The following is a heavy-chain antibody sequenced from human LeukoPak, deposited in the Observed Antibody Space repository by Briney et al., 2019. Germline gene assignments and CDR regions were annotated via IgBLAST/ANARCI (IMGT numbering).Heavy chain of an antibody. D-gene: IGHD2-2*01. CDR1: GYTFTGYY. Sequence: ASVKVSCKASGYTFTGYYMHWVRQAPGQGLEWMGWINPNSGGTNYAQKFQGRVTMTRDTSISTAYMELSRLRSNDTAVYYCARGLHIVVVPADVPRFDYWGQGTLVTVSS. CDR3: ARGLHIVVVPADVPRFDY. CDR2: INPNSGGT. V-gene: IGHV1-2*02. J-gene: IGHJ4*02.